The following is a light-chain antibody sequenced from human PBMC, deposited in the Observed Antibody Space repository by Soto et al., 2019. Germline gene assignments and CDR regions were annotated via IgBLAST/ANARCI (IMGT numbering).Light chain of an antibody. V-gene: IGKV4-1*01. J-gene: IGKJ2*01. CDR3: QQYYSTPHT. CDR2: WAS. Sequence: DIVMTQSPDSLAVSLGERATINCKSSQSVLYSSNNKNYLAWYQQKPGQSPKLLIYWASTRESGVPDRISGSGSGTDFTLAISSLQAEDVAVYYCQQYYSTPHTFGQGTKLEIK. CDR1: QSVLYSSNNKNY.